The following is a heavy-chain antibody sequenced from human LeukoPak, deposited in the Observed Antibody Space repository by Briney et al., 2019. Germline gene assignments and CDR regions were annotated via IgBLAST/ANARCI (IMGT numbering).Heavy chain of an antibody. CDR3: ARDGLHTAHFDY. D-gene: IGHD5-18*01. CDR2: VSDSNDV. J-gene: IGHJ4*02. CDR1: GFTFSTYT. Sequence: PGGSLRLSCAASGFTFSTYTMNWVRQAPGKGLEWVSTVSDSNDVHYSDSVKGRFTISRDNARNSLYLQMNSLRDEDTAVYYCARDGLHTAHFDYWGQGTLVTVSS. V-gene: IGHV3-48*02.